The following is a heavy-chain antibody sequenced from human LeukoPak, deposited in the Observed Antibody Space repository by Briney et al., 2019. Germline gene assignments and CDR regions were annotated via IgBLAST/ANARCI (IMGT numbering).Heavy chain of an antibody. CDR3: ARGLVRGVNWFDP. CDR2: INHSGSI. CDR1: GGSISSSSYY. J-gene: IGHJ5*02. D-gene: IGHD3-10*01. V-gene: IGHV4-39*07. Sequence: SETLSLTCTVSGGSISSSSYYWGWIRQPPGKGLEWIGEINHSGSINYNPSLKSRVTISVDTSKNQFSLKLSSVTAADTAVYYCARGLVRGVNWFDPWGQGTLVTVSS.